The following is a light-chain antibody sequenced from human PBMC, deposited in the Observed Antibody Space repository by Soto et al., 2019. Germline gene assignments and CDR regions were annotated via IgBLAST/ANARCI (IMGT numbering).Light chain of an antibody. J-gene: IGKJ1*01. CDR1: QIFLYSSNNKNY. V-gene: IGKV4-1*01. Sequence: DIVMTQSPDSLALSLGERATSNCKSSQIFLYSSNNKNYLAWYQQKPGQPPKLLIYWASTRESGVPDRFSGSGSGTDFTLTISSLQAEDVAVYYCQQYYSTPPWTFGQGTKVDIK. CDR3: QQYYSTPPWT. CDR2: WAS.